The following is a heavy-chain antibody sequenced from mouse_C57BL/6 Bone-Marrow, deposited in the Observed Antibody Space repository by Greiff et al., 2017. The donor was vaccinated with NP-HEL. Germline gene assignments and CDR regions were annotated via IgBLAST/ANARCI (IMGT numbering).Heavy chain of an antibody. CDR2: IDPENGDT. D-gene: IGHD2-2*01. CDR1: GFNIKDDY. V-gene: IGHV14-4*01. CDR3: TTVMSY. J-gene: IGHJ2*01. Sequence: VQLQQSGAELVRPGASVKLSCTASGFNIKDDYMHWVKQRPEQGLEWIGWIDPENGDTEYASKFQGKATITADTYSNTAYLQLSSLTTEDDAVDYCTTVMSYWGQGTTLTVSS.